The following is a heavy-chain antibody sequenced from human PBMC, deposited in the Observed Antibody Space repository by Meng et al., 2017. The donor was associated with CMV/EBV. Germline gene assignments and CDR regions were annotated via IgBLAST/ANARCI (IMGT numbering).Heavy chain of an antibody. CDR2: ISSSSSYI. CDR1: GFTFSSYS. Sequence: GESLKISYAASGFTFSSYSMNWVRQAPGKGLEWVSSISSSSSYIYYADSVKGRFTISRDNAKNSLYLQMNSLRAEDTAVYYCARELPNSLADYWGQGTLVTVSS. D-gene: IGHD4-23*01. CDR3: ARELPNSLADY. J-gene: IGHJ4*02. V-gene: IGHV3-21*01.